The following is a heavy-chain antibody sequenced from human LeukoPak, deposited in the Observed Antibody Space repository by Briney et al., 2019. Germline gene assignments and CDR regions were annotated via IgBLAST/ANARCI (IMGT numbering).Heavy chain of an antibody. Sequence: PSETLSLTCAVSGGSISSSNWWSWVRQPPGEGLGWIGEIYHSGSTNYNPSLKSRATISVDRSKNQFPLKLSSVTAADTAVYYCARELVGATAFDYWGQETLVTVSS. CDR1: GGSISSSNW. V-gene: IGHV4-4*02. D-gene: IGHD1-26*01. CDR2: IYHSGST. J-gene: IGHJ4*02. CDR3: ARELVGATAFDY.